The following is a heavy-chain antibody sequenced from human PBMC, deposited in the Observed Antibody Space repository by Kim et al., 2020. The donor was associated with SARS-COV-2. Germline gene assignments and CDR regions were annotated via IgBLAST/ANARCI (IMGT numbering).Heavy chain of an antibody. D-gene: IGHD1-1*01. J-gene: IGHJ5*02. CDR3: AKTTTTGTIRNWFDP. Sequence: APVKGRFTISRDNSKNTLYLQMNSLRAEDTAVYYCAKTTTTGTIRNWFDPWGQGTLVTVSS. V-gene: IGHV3-23*01.